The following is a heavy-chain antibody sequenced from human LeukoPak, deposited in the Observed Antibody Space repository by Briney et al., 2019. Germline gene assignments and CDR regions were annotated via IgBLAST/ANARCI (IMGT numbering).Heavy chain of an antibody. CDR1: GYTFTRYG. CDR3: ARDLVVRGALDY. CDR2: MSAYNGDT. D-gene: IGHD3-10*01. Sequence: ASVKVSCKTSGYTFTRYGITWVRQAPGQGLEWMGWMSAYNGDTNYAQKVQGRVTMTTDTSTSTAYMELRSLRSDDTAVYYCARDLVVRGALDYWGQGTLVTVSS. J-gene: IGHJ4*02. V-gene: IGHV1-18*01.